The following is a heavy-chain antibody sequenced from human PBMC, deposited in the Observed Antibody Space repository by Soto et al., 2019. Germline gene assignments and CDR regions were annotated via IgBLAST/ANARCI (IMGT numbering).Heavy chain of an antibody. CDR2: ISYDGSNK. Sequence: QVQLVESGGGVVQPGRSLRLSCAASGFTFSSYGMHWVRQAPGKGLEWVAVISYDGSNKYYADSVKGRFTISRDNAKNTVYLQMNSLRAEDTAVYYWAKDVGGYCMSTSCYAFYYYGMDVWGQGTTVTVCS. V-gene: IGHV3-30*18. CDR3: AKDVGGYCMSTSCYAFYYYGMDV. CDR1: GFTFSSYG. J-gene: IGHJ6*02. D-gene: IGHD2-2*01.